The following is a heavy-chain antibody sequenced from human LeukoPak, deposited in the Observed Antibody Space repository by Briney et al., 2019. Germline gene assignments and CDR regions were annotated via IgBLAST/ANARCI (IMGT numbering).Heavy chain of an antibody. D-gene: IGHD2-2*01. Sequence: ASVKVSCKVSGYTLTELSMHWARQAPGKGLEWMGGFDPENGETIYAQKFQGRVTMTEDTSTDTAYMGLSSLRSEDTAVYYCATQIGGIVVVPAATLGDYYFDYWGQGTLVTVSS. CDR2: FDPENGET. V-gene: IGHV1-24*01. J-gene: IGHJ4*02. CDR1: GYTLTELS. CDR3: ATQIGGIVVVPAATLGDYYFDY.